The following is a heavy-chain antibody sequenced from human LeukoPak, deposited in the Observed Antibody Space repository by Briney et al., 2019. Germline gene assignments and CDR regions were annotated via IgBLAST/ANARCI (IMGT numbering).Heavy chain of an antibody. Sequence: SETLSLTCTVSGGSISSYYWSWIRQPPGKGLEWIGYIYYSGSTNYNPSLKSRVTISVDTSKNQFSLKLSSVTAADTAVYYCARIHGESDAFDIWGQGTTVTVSS. D-gene: IGHD3-10*01. CDR1: GGSISSYY. CDR2: IYYSGST. CDR3: ARIHGESDAFDI. V-gene: IGHV4-59*01. J-gene: IGHJ3*02.